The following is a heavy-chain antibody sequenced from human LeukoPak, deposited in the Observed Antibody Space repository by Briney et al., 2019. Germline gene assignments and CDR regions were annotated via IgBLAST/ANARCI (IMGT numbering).Heavy chain of an antibody. V-gene: IGHV1-69*05. CDR2: IIPIFGTA. CDR1: GGTFTSYA. Sequence: ATVKVSCKASGGTFTSYAISWVRQAPSPRVESMGGIIPIFGTANYAQKFQGRVTITTDESTSTAYMERSSLRSEDTAVYYCVRSYYDSSGFSPWGQGTLVTVSS. D-gene: IGHD3-22*01. J-gene: IGHJ5*02. CDR3: VRSYYDSSGFSP.